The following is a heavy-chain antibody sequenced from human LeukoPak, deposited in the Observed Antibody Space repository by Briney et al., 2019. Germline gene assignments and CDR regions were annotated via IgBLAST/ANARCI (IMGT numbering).Heavy chain of an antibody. D-gene: IGHD4-17*01. V-gene: IGHV3-11*01. Sequence: GGSLRLSCAASGFTFSDYYMSWIRQAPGKGLEWVSYISSSANTIYYADSVKGRFTISRDNAKNSLYLQMNSLRAEDTALYYCARVLIRAANWFDPWGQGTLVTVSS. CDR1: GFTFSDYY. CDR3: ARVLIRAANWFDP. CDR2: ISSSANTI. J-gene: IGHJ5*02.